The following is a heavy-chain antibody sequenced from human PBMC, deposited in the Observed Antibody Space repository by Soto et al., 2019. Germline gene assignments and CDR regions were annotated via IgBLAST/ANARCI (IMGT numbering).Heavy chain of an antibody. CDR3: ARLGANLYYFDS. D-gene: IGHD1-1*01. Sequence: SETLSLTCTVSGGSVSSSSYYWGWIRQPPGKGLEWIGSIYYSGSTFYNPSLKSRVTISVDTSKNQFSLKLSSVTAADTSVYYCARLGANLYYFDSWGQGTLVTVSS. J-gene: IGHJ4*02. V-gene: IGHV4-39*01. CDR2: IYYSGST. CDR1: GGSVSSSSYY.